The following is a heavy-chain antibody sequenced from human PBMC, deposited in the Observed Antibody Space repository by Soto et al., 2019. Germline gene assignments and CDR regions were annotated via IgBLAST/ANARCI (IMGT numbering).Heavy chain of an antibody. CDR3: ARGEDDYGDFGSMDV. V-gene: IGHV1-69*01. J-gene: IGHJ6*02. CDR1: GGHFDSVA. D-gene: IGHD4-17*01. CDR2: IIPFLGAT. Sequence: QVQLVQSGAEVKKPGSSVKVSCRASGGHFDSVALSWLRQAHGHGLEWMGGIIPFLGATTYAQTFQGRVTTTADESASTLYLELRSLTSDDTDVYYCARGEDDYGDFGSMDVWGQGTSVTVSS.